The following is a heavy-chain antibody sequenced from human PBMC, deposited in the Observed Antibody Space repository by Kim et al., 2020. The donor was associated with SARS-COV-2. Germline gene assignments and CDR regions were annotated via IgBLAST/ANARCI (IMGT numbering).Heavy chain of an antibody. D-gene: IGHD1-26*01. CDR3: ARTQWELLRYYYYGMDV. CDR2: IDWDDDK. Sequence: SGPTLVNPTQTLTLTCTFSGFSLSTSGMCVSWIRQPPGKALEWLALIDWDDDKYYSTSLKTRLTISKDTSKNQVVLTMTNMDPVDTATYYCARTQWELLRYYYYGMDVWGQGTTVTVSS. J-gene: IGHJ6*02. CDR1: GFSLSTSGMC. V-gene: IGHV2-70*01.